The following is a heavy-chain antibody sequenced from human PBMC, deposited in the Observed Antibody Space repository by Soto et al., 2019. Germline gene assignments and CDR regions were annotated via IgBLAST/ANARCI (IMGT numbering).Heavy chain of an antibody. CDR1: GFTFSSYS. V-gene: IGHV3-48*01. CDR2: ISSSSSTI. J-gene: IGHJ3*02. Sequence: EVQLVESGGGLVQPGGSLRLSCAASGFTFSSYSMNWVRQAPGKGLEWVSYISSSSSTIYYADSVKGRFTISRDNAKNSLHLQMNSLRAEDTAVYYCAKKAPAFDIWGQGTMVTVSS. CDR3: AKKAPAFDI.